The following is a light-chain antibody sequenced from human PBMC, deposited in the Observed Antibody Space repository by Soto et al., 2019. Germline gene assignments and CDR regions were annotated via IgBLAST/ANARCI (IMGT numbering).Light chain of an antibody. CDR3: QQYGSSPGT. J-gene: IGKJ1*01. V-gene: IGKV3-20*01. Sequence: EIVLTQSPGTLSLSPGERAILSCRASQTVSSSYLAWYQQKPGQAPRLLIYGASSRATGIPGRFSGSGSGTDFTLAISRLEPEDFAVYYCQQYGSSPGTCGQGTKVEIK. CDR1: QTVSSSY. CDR2: GAS.